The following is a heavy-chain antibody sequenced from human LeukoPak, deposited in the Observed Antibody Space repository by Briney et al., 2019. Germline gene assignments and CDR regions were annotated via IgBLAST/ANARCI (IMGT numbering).Heavy chain of an antibody. CDR3: AKEGFVGYSGYDWNIGFDY. Sequence: GGSLRLSCAASGFTFSSYAMSWVRQAPGKGLEWASATSGSGGSTYYADSVKGRFTISRDNSKNTLYLQMNSLRAEDTAVYYCAKEGFVGYSGYDWNIGFDYWGQGTLVTVSS. CDR2: TSGSGGST. CDR1: GFTFSSYA. V-gene: IGHV3-23*01. J-gene: IGHJ4*02. D-gene: IGHD5-12*01.